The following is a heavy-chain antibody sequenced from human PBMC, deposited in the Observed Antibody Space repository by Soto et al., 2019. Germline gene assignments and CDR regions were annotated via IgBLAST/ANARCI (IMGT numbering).Heavy chain of an antibody. J-gene: IGHJ5*02. D-gene: IGHD4-17*01. CDR2: LPYDGARN. Sequence: GGSLRLSCATSGFTFTSFTLHWVRQPPGKGLEWIAVLPYDGARNDYADAVKGRFTISRDTSKNTLYLQMNNLRPDDTAMYYCARDRRYGDPTWCDPWGQGTLVTVSS. CDR1: GFTFTSFT. V-gene: IGHV3-30*11. CDR3: ARDRRYGDPTWCDP.